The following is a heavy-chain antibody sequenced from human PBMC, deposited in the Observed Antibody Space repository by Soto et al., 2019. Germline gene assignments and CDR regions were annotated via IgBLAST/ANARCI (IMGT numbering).Heavy chain of an antibody. CDR3: AIAYLSGWSMDY. J-gene: IGHJ4*02. V-gene: IGHV3-23*01. Sequence: GGSLRLSCAASGFTFSSYAMSWVRQAPGKGLEWVSAISGSGGSTYYADSVKGRFTISRDNSKNTLSVQMNSLRGEDTAVYYCAIAYLSGWSMDYWGQGTLVTVSS. CDR2: ISGSGGST. CDR1: GFTFSSYA. D-gene: IGHD6-19*01.